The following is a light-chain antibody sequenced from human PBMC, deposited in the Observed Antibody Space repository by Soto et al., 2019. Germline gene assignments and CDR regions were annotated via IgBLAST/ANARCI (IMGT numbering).Light chain of an antibody. V-gene: IGKV3-15*01. CDR3: RQGHNWPLT. CDR1: QSISSE. CDR2: GAS. J-gene: IGKJ2*01. Sequence: EIVMTQSPATLSVSPGESATLSCRASQSISSELAWYQQKPGQPPRLLIYGASTRATGVPARFTGSGSGSDFTLTISGLQSEDFAVYYCRQGHNWPLTFGQGTRLEI.